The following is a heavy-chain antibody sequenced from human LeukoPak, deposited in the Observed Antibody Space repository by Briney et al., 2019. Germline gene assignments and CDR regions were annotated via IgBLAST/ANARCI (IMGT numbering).Heavy chain of an antibody. D-gene: IGHD6-19*01. J-gene: IGHJ4*02. CDR3: ARVSSGWYKSLGY. Sequence: GGSLRLSCAASGFTFSDYYMSWIRQAPGKGLEWVSYISSSGSTTYYADSVKGRFTISRDNAKNSLYLQMNSLRAEDAAVYYCARVSSGWYKSLGYWGQGTLVTVSS. CDR2: ISSSGSTT. CDR1: GFTFSDYY. V-gene: IGHV3-11*01.